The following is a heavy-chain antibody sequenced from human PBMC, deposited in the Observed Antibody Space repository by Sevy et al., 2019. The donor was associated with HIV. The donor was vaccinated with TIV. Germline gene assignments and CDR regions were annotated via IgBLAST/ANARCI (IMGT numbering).Heavy chain of an antibody. Sequence: GGSLRLSCAASEFIFTGYWMNWVRQAPGKGLEWVANIDQDGSDKRYVDSVRGRFTISRDNANNFLYLQMSSLRADDTAVYYCARAGGWGNINHSNQILYIWGHGTKVTVSS. CDR3: ARAGGWGNINHSNQILYI. D-gene: IGHD3-16*01. V-gene: IGHV3-7*01. CDR1: EFIFTGYW. J-gene: IGHJ3*02. CDR2: IDQDGSDK.